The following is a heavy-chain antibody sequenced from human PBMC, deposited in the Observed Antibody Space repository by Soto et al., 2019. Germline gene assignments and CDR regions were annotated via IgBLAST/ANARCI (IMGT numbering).Heavy chain of an antibody. Sequence: SETLSLTCTVSGGSISSYYWSWIRQPPGKGLEWIGYIYYSGSTNYNPSLKSRVTISVDTSKNQFSLKLSSVTAADTAVYYCARLHYDILTGYNYYYYYMDVWGKGTTVTVSS. CDR2: IYYSGST. CDR3: ARLHYDILTGYNYYYYYMDV. CDR1: GGSISSYY. D-gene: IGHD3-9*01. J-gene: IGHJ6*03. V-gene: IGHV4-59*08.